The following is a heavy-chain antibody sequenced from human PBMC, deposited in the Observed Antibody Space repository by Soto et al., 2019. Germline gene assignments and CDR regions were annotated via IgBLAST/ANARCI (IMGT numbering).Heavy chain of an antibody. CDR1: GGTFSSYA. V-gene: IGHV1-69*01. J-gene: IGHJ6*02. Sequence: QVQLVQSGAEVKKPGSSVKVSCKASGGTFSSYAISWVRQAPGQGLEWMGGIIPIFGTANYAQKFQGRVTITADESTSTAYMELSSLRSDDTAVYYGARDLRGWIQYYYGMDVWGQGTTVTVSS. CDR2: IIPIFGTA. CDR3: ARDLRGWIQYYYGMDV. D-gene: IGHD6-19*01.